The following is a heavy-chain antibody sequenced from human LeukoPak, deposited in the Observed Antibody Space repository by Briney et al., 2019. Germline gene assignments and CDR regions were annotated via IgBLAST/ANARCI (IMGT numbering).Heavy chain of an antibody. J-gene: IGHJ4*02. V-gene: IGHV3-64*01. D-gene: IGHD4-23*01. CDR3: ARSVVPYYFDY. CDR2: ICSNGGCT. CDR1: GFTFSSFA. Sequence: PGGSLRLSCAAAGFTFSSFAMHWVRQAPGKQLEYVSAICSNGGCTYYANSVKGRFTISRDNSKNTLYLQMNSLRAEDTAVYYCARSVVPYYFDYWGQGTLVTVSS.